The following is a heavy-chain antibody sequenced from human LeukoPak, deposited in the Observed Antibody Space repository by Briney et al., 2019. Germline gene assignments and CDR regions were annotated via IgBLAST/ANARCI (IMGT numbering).Heavy chain of an antibody. CDR1: GYTFTSYY. V-gene: IGHV1-46*01. CDR3: AREFGSQVDTAMVMSFDY. D-gene: IGHD5-18*01. J-gene: IGHJ4*02. CDR2: INPSGGST. Sequence: ASVKVSCKASGYTFTSYYMHWVRRAPGQGLEWMGIINPSGGSTSYAQKFQGRVTMTRDTSTSTVYMELSSLRSEDTAVYYCAREFGSQVDTAMVMSFDYWGQGTLVTVSS.